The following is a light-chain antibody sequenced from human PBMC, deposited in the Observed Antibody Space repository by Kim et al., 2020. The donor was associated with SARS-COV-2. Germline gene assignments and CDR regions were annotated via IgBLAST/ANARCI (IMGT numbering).Light chain of an antibody. CDR3: QSGDITDTV. V-gene: IGLV3-25*03. Sequence: SVCPGQTARITGYGDGLANQNAYWYQKKPGRTPLLVIYKDKERTPGISERYSGSSTGTTVRLTIRGVQAEDEADYFCQSGDITDTVFGGGTKLTVL. J-gene: IGLJ3*02. CDR2: KDK. CDR1: GLANQN.